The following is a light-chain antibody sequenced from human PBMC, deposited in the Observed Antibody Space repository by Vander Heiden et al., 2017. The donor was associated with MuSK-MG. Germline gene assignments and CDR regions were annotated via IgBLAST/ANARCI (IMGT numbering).Light chain of an antibody. Sequence: QSVLTQPPSVSGAPGQRGTIPCTGSRSNLGAGYNVHWYQQLPGTAPKVLIHDNTNRPSGVPNRISASKSGTSASLAITGLQAEDEADYYCQSYDTSLSAVVFGGGTKLTVL. CDR1: RSNLGAGYN. CDR2: DNT. J-gene: IGLJ2*01. V-gene: IGLV1-40*01. CDR3: QSYDTSLSAVV.